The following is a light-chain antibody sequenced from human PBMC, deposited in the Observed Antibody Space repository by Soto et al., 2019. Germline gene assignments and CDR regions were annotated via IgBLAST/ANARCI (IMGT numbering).Light chain of an antibody. CDR1: STDIESYNF. V-gene: IGLV2-23*02. CDR3: CSYATGGTLV. CDR2: EVA. J-gene: IGLJ3*02. Sequence: QSALTQPASVSGSPGQSITIPCIGSSTDIESYNFVSWYQIHPDKAPKLIIFEVANRPSDVSLRFSGSKSGNTASLTISSLQAEDEADYHCCSYATGGTLVFGGGTKLTVL.